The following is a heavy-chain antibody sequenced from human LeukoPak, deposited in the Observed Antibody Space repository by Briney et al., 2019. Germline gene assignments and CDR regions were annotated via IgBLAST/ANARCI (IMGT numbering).Heavy chain of an antibody. J-gene: IGHJ6*03. CDR2: ISGSGVST. CDR1: GFTFSTYA. CDR3: ARDQAFTPNYYYYYMDV. V-gene: IGHV3-23*01. Sequence: PGGSLRLSCAASGFTFSTYAMSWVRQAPGKGLEWVSCISGSGVSTYYADSVKGRFTISRDNSKNTLYLQMNSLRAEDTAVYYCARDQAFTPNYYYYYMDVWGKGTTVTVSS.